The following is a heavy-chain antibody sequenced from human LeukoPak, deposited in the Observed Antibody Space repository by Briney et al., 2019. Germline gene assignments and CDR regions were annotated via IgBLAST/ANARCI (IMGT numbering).Heavy chain of an antibody. CDR2: INHSGST. D-gene: IGHD6-13*01. Sequence: PSETLSLTCAVYGGSFSGYYWSWIRQPPGKGLEWIGEINHSGSTNYNPSLKSRVTISVDTSKNQFSLKLSSVTAADTAVYYCARGFGRRPPEYSSSWYAFYYYMDVWGKGTTVTVSS. J-gene: IGHJ6*03. V-gene: IGHV4-34*01. CDR3: ARGFGRRPPEYSSSWYAFYYYMDV. CDR1: GGSFSGYY.